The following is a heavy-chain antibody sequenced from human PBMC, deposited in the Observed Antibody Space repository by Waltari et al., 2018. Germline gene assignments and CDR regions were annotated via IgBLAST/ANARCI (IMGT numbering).Heavy chain of an antibody. Sequence: EVQLVESGGDLIQPGGSLRLSCAASGFTVTSNSINWVRQSPGKGLEWVSVVYVTGNTDYADSVKGRFTTSRDNSKNTVYLQMDSLRVEDTAMYYCARRLVVAGTLDVFDLWDQGTRVIVSS. J-gene: IGHJ3*01. D-gene: IGHD2-15*01. CDR1: GFTVTSNS. CDR3: ARRLVVAGTLDVFDL. V-gene: IGHV3-53*03. CDR2: VYVTGNT.